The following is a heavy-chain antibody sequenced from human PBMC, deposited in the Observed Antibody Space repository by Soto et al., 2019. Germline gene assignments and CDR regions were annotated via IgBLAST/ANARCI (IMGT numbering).Heavy chain of an antibody. D-gene: IGHD6-13*01. Sequence: QVQLQESGPGLVKPPETLSLTCTVSGGSVSSGSYYWTWIRQPPGKGLECIGYIYYTGSANYNPSLESRVTISIDTSKNQFSLKLTSVTAADTAVYYCARAKIAVGGTRDNRFDPWGQGTLVTVSS. CDR1: GGSVSSGSYY. CDR2: IYYTGSA. CDR3: ARAKIAVGGTRDNRFDP. J-gene: IGHJ5*02. V-gene: IGHV4-61*01.